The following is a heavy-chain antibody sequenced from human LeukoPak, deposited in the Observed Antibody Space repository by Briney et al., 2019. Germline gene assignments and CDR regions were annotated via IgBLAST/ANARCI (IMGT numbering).Heavy chain of an antibody. D-gene: IGHD2-15*01. CDR1: GFIFDDYA. J-gene: IGHJ3*01. V-gene: IGHV3-9*01. CDR3: AKDLSVIPLTSYHGGIWGDAFNV. CDR2: ISWNSGAI. Sequence: GRSLRLSCAASGFIFDDYAMHWVRQAPGKGLEWVSGISWNSGAIGYADSVGGRFTVSRDNAKSTLYLQMNGLRAEDTALYYCAKDLSVIPLTSYHGGIWGDAFNVWGQGTMVTVSS.